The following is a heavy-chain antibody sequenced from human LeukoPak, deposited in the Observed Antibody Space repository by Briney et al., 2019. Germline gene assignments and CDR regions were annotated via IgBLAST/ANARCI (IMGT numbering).Heavy chain of an antibody. V-gene: IGHV4-59*08. CDR1: GGSISSYY. Sequence: SETLSLTCTVSGGSISSYYWSWIRQPPGKGLEWIGYIYYSGSTNYNPSLKSRVTISVDTSKNQFSLKLSSVTAADTAVYYCARQRGADYYYTMDVWGQGTTVTVSS. CDR3: ARQRGADYYYTMDV. D-gene: IGHD3-10*01. J-gene: IGHJ6*02. CDR2: IYYSGST.